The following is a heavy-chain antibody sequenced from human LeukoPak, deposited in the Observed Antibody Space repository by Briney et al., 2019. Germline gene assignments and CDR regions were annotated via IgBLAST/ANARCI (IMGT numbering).Heavy chain of an antibody. Sequence: PGGSLRLSCAASGFTFSSYGMHWVRQAPGKGLEWVAVISYDGSNKYYADSVKGRFTISRDNSKNTLYLQMNSLRAEDTAVYYCAKAYSNYVGDYWGQGTLVTVSP. CDR3: AKAYSNYVGDY. CDR2: ISYDGSNK. CDR1: GFTFSSYG. D-gene: IGHD4-11*01. V-gene: IGHV3-30*18. J-gene: IGHJ4*02.